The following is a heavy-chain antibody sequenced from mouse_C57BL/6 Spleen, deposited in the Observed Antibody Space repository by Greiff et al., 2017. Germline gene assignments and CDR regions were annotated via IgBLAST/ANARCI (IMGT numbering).Heavy chain of an antibody. V-gene: IGHV1-55*01. Sequence: QVQLQQSGAELVKPGASVTMSCKASGYTFTSYWITWVKQRPGKGLEWIGDIYPGSGSTKYNEKFKSKATLTVDTSSSTAYMQLISLTSEDSAVYYCSRRYYGSSYGGYWGQGTTLTVSS. CDR3: SRRYYGSSYGGY. CDR2: IYPGSGST. D-gene: IGHD1-1*01. J-gene: IGHJ2*01. CDR1: GYTFTSYW.